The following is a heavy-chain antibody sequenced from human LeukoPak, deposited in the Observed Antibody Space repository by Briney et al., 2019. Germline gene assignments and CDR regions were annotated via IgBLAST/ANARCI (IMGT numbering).Heavy chain of an antibody. CDR1: GFTFCSYA. Sequence: PGRSLRLSCAASGFTFCSYAMQCVSQGPGKGLERVAVISFAGSNKYYADSVKGRFTISRDNSKNTLYLQMNSLRAEDTAVYYCARVVGYYYESSGGREVDFWGQGTLVTVSS. CDR2: ISFAGSNK. D-gene: IGHD3-22*01. V-gene: IGHV3-30*01. J-gene: IGHJ4*02. CDR3: ARVVGYYYESSGGREVDF.